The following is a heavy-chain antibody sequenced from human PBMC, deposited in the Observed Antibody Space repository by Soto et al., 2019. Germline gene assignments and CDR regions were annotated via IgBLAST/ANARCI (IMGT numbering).Heavy chain of an antibody. V-gene: IGHV1-18*04. CDR1: GYTFTSYG. CDR2: ISAYNGNT. J-gene: IGHJ6*02. Sequence: ASVKVSCKASGYTFTSYGISWVRQAPGQGLEWMGWISAYNGNTNYAQKLQGRVTMTTDTSTSTAYMELRSLRSDDTAVYYCARDRAGITMVRGVDYYYYGMDVWGQGTTVTVSS. D-gene: IGHD3-10*01. CDR3: ARDRAGITMVRGVDYYYYGMDV.